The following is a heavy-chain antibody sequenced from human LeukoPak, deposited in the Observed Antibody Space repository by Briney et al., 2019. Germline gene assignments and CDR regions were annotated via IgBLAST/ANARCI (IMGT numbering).Heavy chain of an antibody. D-gene: IGHD1-26*01. CDR2: FSGSGTST. CDR3: AKDPGEWELPYYFDY. J-gene: IGHJ4*02. CDR1: GFTFNTYA. Sequence: GGSLSLSCAAPGFTFNTYAMTWFRQPPGKGLKWFQAFSGSGTSTYYADSVKGRFTISRDNSKNTLYLQMNGLRAEDTAVYYCAKDPGEWELPYYFDYWGQGTLVTASS. V-gene: IGHV3-23*01.